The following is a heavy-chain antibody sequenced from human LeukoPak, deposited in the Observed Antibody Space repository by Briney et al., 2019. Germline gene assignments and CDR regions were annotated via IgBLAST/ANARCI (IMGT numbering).Heavy chain of an antibody. CDR2: IIPIFGTA. Sequence: GSSETVSCKASGGTFSSYAISWVRQAPGQGLEWMGGIIPIFGTANYAQKFQGRVTITADKSTSTAYMELSSLRSEDTAVYYCARASSGWYYYYYYMDVWGKGTTVTVSS. V-gene: IGHV1-69*06. CDR3: ARASSGWYYYYYYMDV. CDR1: GGTFSSYA. D-gene: IGHD6-19*01. J-gene: IGHJ6*03.